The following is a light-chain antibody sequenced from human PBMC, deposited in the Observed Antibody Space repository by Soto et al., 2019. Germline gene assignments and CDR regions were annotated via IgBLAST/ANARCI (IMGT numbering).Light chain of an antibody. V-gene: IGKV1-6*01. CDR2: AAS. CDR1: QGIRND. CDR3: LQKYFYPCT. Sequence: AIQMTQSPSSLSASVGDRVTITCRASQGIRNDLDWFQQKPGKAPKLLIYAASNLQNGVPARFSGSGSGTDFTLTISRLQPEDFATYYCLQKYFYPCTFGPGTKVDIK. J-gene: IGKJ3*01.